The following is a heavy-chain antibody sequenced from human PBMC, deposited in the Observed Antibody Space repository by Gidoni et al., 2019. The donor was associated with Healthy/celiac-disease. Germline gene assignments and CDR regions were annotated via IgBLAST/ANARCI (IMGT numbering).Heavy chain of an antibody. CDR2: IKSKTDGGTT. CDR3: TTALRVVVFDY. Sequence: EVQLVESGGGLVKPGGSLRLSCAASGFTFSNAWMSWVRQAPGKGPEWVGSIKSKTDGGTTDYAAPVKGRFTISRDDSKNTLYLQMNSLKTEDTAVYYCTTALRVVVFDYWGQGTLVTVSS. V-gene: IGHV3-15*01. J-gene: IGHJ4*02. D-gene: IGHD2-15*01. CDR1: GFTFSNAW.